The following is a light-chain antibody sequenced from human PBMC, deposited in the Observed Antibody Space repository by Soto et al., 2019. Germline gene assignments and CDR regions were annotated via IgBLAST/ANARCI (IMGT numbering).Light chain of an antibody. CDR2: RNN. CDR1: TSNIGRNY. V-gene: IGLV1-47*01. CDR3: ATWDDSLNGFYV. Sequence: QSVLTQPPSASGTPGQGVTISCSGSTSNIGRNYVYWYQQLPGTDPKLLIYRNNQRPSGVPDRFSGSQSGTSASLAISGLRSDDEADYFCATWDDSLNGFYVFGTGTKVTVL. J-gene: IGLJ1*01.